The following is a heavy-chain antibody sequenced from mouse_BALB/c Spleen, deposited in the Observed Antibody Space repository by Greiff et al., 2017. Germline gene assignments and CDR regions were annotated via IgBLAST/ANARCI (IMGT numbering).Heavy chain of an antibody. CDR1: GYTFTDYA. CDR3: ARRGLGATMMTYYFDY. CDR2: ISTYYGDA. Sequence: QVQLQQSGAELVRPGVSVKISCKGSGYTFTDYAMHWVKQSHAKSLEWIGVISTYYGDASYNQKFKGKATMTVDKSSSTAYMELARLTSEDSAIYYCARRGLGATMMTYYFDYWGQGTTLT. J-gene: IGHJ2*01. V-gene: IGHV1S137*01. D-gene: IGHD2-13*01.